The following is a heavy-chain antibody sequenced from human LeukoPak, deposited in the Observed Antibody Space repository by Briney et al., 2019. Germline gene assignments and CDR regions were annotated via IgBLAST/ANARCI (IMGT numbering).Heavy chain of an antibody. Sequence: GGSLRLSCAASGFTFRSYWMIWVRQAPGKGLEWVANIKQDGSEKYYVDSVKGRFTISRDNANNSLYLQMNSLRAEDTAVYYCARESSDFWSGYYSGGFDYWGQGTLVTASS. CDR3: ARESSDFWSGYYSGGFDY. CDR2: IKQDGSEK. V-gene: IGHV3-7*01. D-gene: IGHD3-3*01. J-gene: IGHJ4*02. CDR1: GFTFRSYW.